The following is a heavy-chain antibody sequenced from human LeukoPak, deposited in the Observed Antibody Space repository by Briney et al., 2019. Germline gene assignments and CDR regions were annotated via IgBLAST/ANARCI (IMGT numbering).Heavy chain of an antibody. Sequence: SETLSLTCAVSGYSISSGYYWGWIRQPPGKGLEWIGSIYHSGSTNYNPSLKSRVTISVDTSKNQFSLKLSSVTAADTAVYYCARGLGIAAAWGQGTLVTVSS. CDR3: ARGLGIAAA. J-gene: IGHJ5*02. CDR1: GYSISSGYY. V-gene: IGHV4-38-2*01. CDR2: IYHSGST. D-gene: IGHD6-13*01.